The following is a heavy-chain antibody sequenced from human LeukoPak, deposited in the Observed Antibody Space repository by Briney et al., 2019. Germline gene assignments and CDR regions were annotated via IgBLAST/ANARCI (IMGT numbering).Heavy chain of an antibody. CDR1: GFTFSSYS. V-gene: IGHV3-21*01. Sequence: GGSLRLSCAASGFTFSSYSMNWVRQAPGKGLEWVSSISSSSSYIYYADSVKGRFTISRDNAKNSLYLQMNSLRAEDTAVYYCARAYYYDSSGYYQTPVDYWGQGTLVTVPS. CDR2: ISSSSSYI. J-gene: IGHJ4*02. CDR3: ARAYYYDSSGYYQTPVDY. D-gene: IGHD3-22*01.